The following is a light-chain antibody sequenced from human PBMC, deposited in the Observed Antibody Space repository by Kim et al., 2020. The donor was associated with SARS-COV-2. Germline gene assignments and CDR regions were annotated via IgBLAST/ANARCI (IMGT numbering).Light chain of an antibody. J-gene: IGKJ1*01. CDR1: QSISSW. CDR2: KAS. V-gene: IGKV1-5*03. Sequence: ASVGDRVTITCRASQSISSWLAWYQQKPGKAPKLLIYKASNLESGVPSRFSASGSGTEFILAINSLQPDDFATYYCQQYSSYPRTFGQGTKVDIK. CDR3: QQYSSYPRT.